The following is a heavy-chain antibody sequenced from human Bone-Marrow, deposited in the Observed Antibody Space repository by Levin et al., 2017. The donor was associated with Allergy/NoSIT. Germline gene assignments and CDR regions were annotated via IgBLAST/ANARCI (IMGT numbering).Heavy chain of an antibody. CDR3: ARGNSVSEWSYHFDY. CDR2: IYHSGST. V-gene: IGHV4-4*02. D-gene: IGHD3-3*01. CDR1: GGSISSNNW. Sequence: SETLSLTCAVSGGSISSNNWWSWVRQPPGKGLEWIGEIYHSGSTNYNPSLKSRVTLSVDQPKTQFSLKLNSVTAAYTAVYNCARGNSVSEWSYHFDYWRQGMLVTVSS. J-gene: IGHJ4*02.